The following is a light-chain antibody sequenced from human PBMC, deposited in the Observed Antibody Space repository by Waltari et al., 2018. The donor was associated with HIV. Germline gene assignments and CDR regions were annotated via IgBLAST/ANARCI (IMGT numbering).Light chain of an antibody. CDR3: QQYDNLPSLT. Sequence: DIQMTQSPSSLSASVGDRVTITCQASQDISNFLNCYQQKPGKAPKLLIYDASNLETRVPSRFSGSGSGTDFTFTISSLQPEDIATYYCQQYDNLPSLTFGGGTKVEIK. J-gene: IGKJ4*01. CDR1: QDISNF. CDR2: DAS. V-gene: IGKV1-33*01.